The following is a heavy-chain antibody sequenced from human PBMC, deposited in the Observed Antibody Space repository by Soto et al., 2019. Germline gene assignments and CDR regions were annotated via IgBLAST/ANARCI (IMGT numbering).Heavy chain of an antibody. V-gene: IGHV1-18*01. J-gene: IGHJ4*02. D-gene: IGHD3-10*01. Sequence: GASVKGSCKASGYTFTSYGISWVRQAPGQGLEWMGWISAYNGNTNYAQKLQGRVAMTTDTSPRTAYMELGGLRSDDTALYYCARFPSNYYGSGSYYITGPLDYWGQGTLVTVSS. CDR2: ISAYNGNT. CDR1: GYTFTSYG. CDR3: ARFPSNYYGSGSYYITGPLDY.